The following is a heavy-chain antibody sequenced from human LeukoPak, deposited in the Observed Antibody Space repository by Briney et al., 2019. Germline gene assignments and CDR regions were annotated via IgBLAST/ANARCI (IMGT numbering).Heavy chain of an antibody. Sequence: WGSLRLSCAASGFTFSSYGVHGVGQAPGKGLEWVTFILYDGGNKYHADSVKGRFTISRDNSKNILYLEMNSLRDEDTAVYYCARRRDSGSLQHFDYWGQGTLVTVSS. CDR3: ARRRDSGSLQHFDY. V-gene: IGHV3-30*02. J-gene: IGHJ4*02. CDR1: GFTFSSYG. CDR2: ILYDGGNK. D-gene: IGHD1-26*01.